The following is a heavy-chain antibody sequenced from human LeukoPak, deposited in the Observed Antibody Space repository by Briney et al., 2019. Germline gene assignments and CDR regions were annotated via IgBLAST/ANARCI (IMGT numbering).Heavy chain of an antibody. V-gene: IGHV3-7*01. J-gene: IGHJ4*02. CDR2: IEQDGSEK. D-gene: IGHD6-19*01. Sequence: PRGSLRLSCAASECTFNSYWMSWVRQAPGKGLEWVANIEQDGSEKYYVDSVKGRFTISRDNAKNSLYLQMNTLRAEDTAVYYCAREYSSGWSKGYFDYWGQGTLVTVSS. CDR1: ECTFNSYW. CDR3: AREYSSGWSKGYFDY.